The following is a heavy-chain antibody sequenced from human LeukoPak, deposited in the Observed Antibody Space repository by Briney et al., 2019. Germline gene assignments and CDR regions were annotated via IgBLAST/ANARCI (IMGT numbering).Heavy chain of an antibody. D-gene: IGHD5-18*01. CDR3: ARLEKRSVDTAMVRTHWFDP. CDR2: IYHSGST. Sequence: SETLSLTCAVSGGSISSSNWWSRVRQPPGKGLEWIGEIYHSGSTNYNPSLKSRVTISVDKSKNQFSLKLSSVTAADTAVYYCARLEKRSVDTAMVRTHWFDPWGQGTLVTVSS. CDR1: GGSISSSNW. V-gene: IGHV4-4*02. J-gene: IGHJ5*02.